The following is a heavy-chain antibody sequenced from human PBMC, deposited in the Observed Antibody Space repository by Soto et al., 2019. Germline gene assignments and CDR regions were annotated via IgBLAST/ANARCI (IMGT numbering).Heavy chain of an antibody. CDR1: GYNFAGYW. J-gene: IGHJ4*02. Sequence: GASLKISCKGSGYNFAGYWIAWVRQMPGKGLELMGIIYPSDSDTRYRPSFQGQVTISADKSISSAYLQWSSLRASDTAMYYCARGGVSTRTFDYWGQGTPVTVSS. CDR3: ARGGVSTRTFDY. V-gene: IGHV5-51*01. CDR2: IYPSDSDT. D-gene: IGHD3-3*01.